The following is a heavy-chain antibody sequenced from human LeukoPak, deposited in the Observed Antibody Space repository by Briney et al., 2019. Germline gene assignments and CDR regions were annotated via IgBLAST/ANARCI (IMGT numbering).Heavy chain of an antibody. CDR2: SGSGGST. J-gene: IGHJ4*01. CDR3: ARDFWSGYYPNY. Sequence: GGSLRLSCAASGFTFSSYAMSWVRQAPGKGLEWVSGSGSGGSTYYADSVKGRFTISRDNSKNTLYLQMNSLRAEDTAVYYCARDFWSGYYPNYWGHGTLVTVSS. V-gene: IGHV3-23*01. D-gene: IGHD3-3*01. CDR1: GFTFSSYA.